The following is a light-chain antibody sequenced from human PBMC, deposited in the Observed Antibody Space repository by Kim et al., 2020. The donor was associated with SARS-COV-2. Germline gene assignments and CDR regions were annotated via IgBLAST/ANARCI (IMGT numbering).Light chain of an antibody. J-gene: IGLJ2*01. CDR3: QSYDSSNPVV. V-gene: IGLV6-57*03. CDR1: RGSSASNY. Sequence: KTVTISCTRSRGSSASNYVQWYQQRPGSAPTTLIYEDNQIPSGVPDRFSGSIDSSSNSASLSISGLKTEDEADYYCQSYDSSNPVVFGGGTQLTVL. CDR2: EDN.